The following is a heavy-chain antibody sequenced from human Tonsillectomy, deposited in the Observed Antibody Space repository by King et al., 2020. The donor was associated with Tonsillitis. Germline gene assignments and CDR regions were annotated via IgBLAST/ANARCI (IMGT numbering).Heavy chain of an antibody. D-gene: IGHD3-22*01. CDR1: GGSISSSSYY. V-gene: IGHV4-39*07. Sequence: QLQESGPGLVKPSETLSLTCTVSGGSISSSSYYWGWIRQPPGKGLEWIGSIYYSGSTYYNPSLKSRVTISVDTSKNQFSLKLSSVTAADTAVYYCARGSIGYYSNWFDPWGQGTLVTVSS. CDR3: ARGSIGYYSNWFDP. J-gene: IGHJ5*02. CDR2: IYYSGST.